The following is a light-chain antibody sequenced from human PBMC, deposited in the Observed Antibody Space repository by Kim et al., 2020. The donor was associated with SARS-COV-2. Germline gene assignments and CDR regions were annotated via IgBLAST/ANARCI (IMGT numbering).Light chain of an antibody. CDR2: RDN. CDR3: QVWDNNTVV. J-gene: IGLJ2*01. V-gene: IGLV3-9*01. CDR1: NIGSKN. Sequence: SYELTQPLSVSVALGQTAKFTCGGNNIGSKNVHWYQQKPGQAPVLVIYRDNNRPSGIPERFSGSNSGNTATLTISSAQAGDEAAYYCQVWDNNTVVFGGGTQLTVL.